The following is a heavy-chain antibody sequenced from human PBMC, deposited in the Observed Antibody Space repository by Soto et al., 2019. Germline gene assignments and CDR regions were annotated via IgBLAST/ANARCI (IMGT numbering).Heavy chain of an antibody. CDR3: ARSQGSSTSLEIYYYYYYGMDV. CDR1: GGTFSSYA. V-gene: IGHV1-69*01. CDR2: IIPISDTT. D-gene: IGHD2-2*01. J-gene: IGHJ6*02. Sequence: QVQLVQSGAEVKKPGSSVKVSCKASGGTFSSYAISWVRQAPGLGLEWMGGIIPISDTTNYAQKLQGRVTITADESTSTAYMELSSLRSEDTAVYYCARSQGSSTSLEIYYYYYYGMDVWGQGTTVTVSS.